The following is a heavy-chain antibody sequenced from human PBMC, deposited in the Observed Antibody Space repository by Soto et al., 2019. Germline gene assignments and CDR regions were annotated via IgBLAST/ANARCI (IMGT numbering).Heavy chain of an antibody. CDR3: TREASGSGWWSQGSFES. Sequence: GWSMGICCAASEYTFRTYAMSWVQQDTENRLEWVSTIYSSGSTYYADSVRGRFTISRDDSKNTLYLQMNSLSVDDTAVYYCTREASGSGWWSQGSFESWGQGTLVTVSS. D-gene: IGHD6-19*01. V-gene: IGHV3-23*05. CDR1: EYTFRTYA. J-gene: IGHJ5*01. CDR2: IYSSGST.